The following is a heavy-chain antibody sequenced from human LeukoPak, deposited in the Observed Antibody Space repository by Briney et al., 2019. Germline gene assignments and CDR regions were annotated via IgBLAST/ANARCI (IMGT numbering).Heavy chain of an antibody. J-gene: IGHJ4*02. CDR2: IHYGGST. V-gene: IGHV4-39*01. CDR3: ARHSGLLRFDY. D-gene: IGHD1-26*01. CDR1: GGSISSSSYY. Sequence: PSETLSLTCTVSGGSISSSSYYWGWIRQPPGKGLEWIGSIHYGGSTYYTASLKSRVTISVNTSKNQFSLKLSSVTAADTAVYYCARHSGLLRFDYWGQGTLVTVSS.